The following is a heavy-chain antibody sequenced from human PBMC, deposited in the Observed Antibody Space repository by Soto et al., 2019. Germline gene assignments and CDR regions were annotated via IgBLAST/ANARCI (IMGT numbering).Heavy chain of an antibody. Sequence: ASVTVSCKASGYTFTSYGSSWVRQANGQGLEWMGWISAYNGNTNYAQKLQDRVTITADKSTSTAYMELTSLRSDDTAVYYCTFGTWSAETFDIWGQGTMVTVSS. CDR2: ISAYNGNT. V-gene: IGHV1-18*01. CDR1: GYTFTSYG. D-gene: IGHD6-13*01. J-gene: IGHJ3*02. CDR3: TFGTWSAETFDI.